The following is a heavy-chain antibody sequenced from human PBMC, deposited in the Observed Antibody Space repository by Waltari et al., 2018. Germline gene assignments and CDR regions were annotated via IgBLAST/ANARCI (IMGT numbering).Heavy chain of an antibody. CDR1: GGSISSSSYY. CDR2: IYYRGRT. CDR3: ARGKVSWNEKNWFDP. J-gene: IGHJ5*02. V-gene: IGHV4-39*07. Sequence: QLQLQESGPGLVKPSETLSLTCTVSGGSISSSSYYWGWIRQPPGKGLEWIGSIYYRGRTYYNPSLKSRVTISVDTSKNQFSLKLSSVTAADTAVYYCARGKVSWNEKNWFDPWGQGTLVTVSS. D-gene: IGHD1-1*01.